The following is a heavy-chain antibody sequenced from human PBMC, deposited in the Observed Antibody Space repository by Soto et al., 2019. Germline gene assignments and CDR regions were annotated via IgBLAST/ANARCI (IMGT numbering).Heavy chain of an antibody. J-gene: IGHJ4*02. CDR3: ARGLSCWDGNRRFDC. CDR2: MNPKIGNT. Sequence: QVQLVQSGAEVKKPGASGKVSCKASGYTFTSYDINWVRQATGQGREWMGWMNPKIGNTGYVQKFQGRVTMTRNTSITTAYMELSSLRFEDTAVYYWARGLSCWDGNRRFDCWGQGTLVTVSS. V-gene: IGHV1-8*01. CDR1: GYTFTSYD. D-gene: IGHD6-19*01.